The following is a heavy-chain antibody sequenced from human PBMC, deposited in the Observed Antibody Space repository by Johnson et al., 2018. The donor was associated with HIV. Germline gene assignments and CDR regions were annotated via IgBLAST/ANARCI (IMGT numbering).Heavy chain of an antibody. J-gene: IGHJ3*02. Sequence: QVQLVESGGGVVQPGRSLRLSCAASGFTFSSYAMHWVRQAPGKGLEWVAVISYDGSNKYYADSVKGRFTISSDNSKNTLYLQMNSLRPEDTAVYFCARDKAVKDLIVVGNTAFDIWGQGTMVTVSS. CDR2: ISYDGSNK. V-gene: IGHV3-30*04. CDR3: ARDKAVKDLIVVGNTAFDI. CDR1: GFTFSSYA. D-gene: IGHD3-22*01.